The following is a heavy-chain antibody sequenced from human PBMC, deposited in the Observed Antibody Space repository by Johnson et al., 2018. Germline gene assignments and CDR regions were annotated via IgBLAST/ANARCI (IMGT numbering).Heavy chain of an antibody. Sequence: EVQLVETGGGLVKPGGSLSLSCAASGFTFRTYTMSWVRQAPGQGLEWVSSISGSSLYKYYADSMKGRFTISRDNAKNLLYLHMSGLRAEDTAVYYCARDSGNIGSPAPDAFDIWGQGTVVTVSS. D-gene: IGHD2-2*01. CDR3: ARDSGNIGSPAPDAFDI. J-gene: IGHJ3*02. V-gene: IGHV3-21*01. CDR2: ISGSSLYK. CDR1: GFTFRTYT.